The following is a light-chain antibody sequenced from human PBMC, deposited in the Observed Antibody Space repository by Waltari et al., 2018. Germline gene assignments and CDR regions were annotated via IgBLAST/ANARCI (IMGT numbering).Light chain of an antibody. V-gene: IGLV1-51*01. Sequence: QSVLTQPPSVSAAPGQKVTIPCSGSSSNIGNNYVSWYRQPPGTAPKLLIYDNNRRPSGIPDRFSGSKSGTSATLGITGLQTGDEADYYCGTWDSSLSVGVFGGGTRLTVL. CDR3: GTWDSSLSVGV. CDR2: DNN. CDR1: SSNIGNNY. J-gene: IGLJ3*02.